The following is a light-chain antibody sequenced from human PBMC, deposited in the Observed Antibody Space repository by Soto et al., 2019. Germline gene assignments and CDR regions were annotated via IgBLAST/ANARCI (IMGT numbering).Light chain of an antibody. Sequence: QSALTQPRSVSGSPGQSVTISCTGTSSDVGGYNHVSWYQQHPGKAPKLMIYDVSHRPSGVPDRFSGSKSGTTGSLTISGLQAEDEADYYCCSYTAMFTVLFGGGTKLTVL. CDR1: SSDVGGYNH. CDR2: DVS. V-gene: IGLV2-11*01. CDR3: CSYTAMFTVL. J-gene: IGLJ3*02.